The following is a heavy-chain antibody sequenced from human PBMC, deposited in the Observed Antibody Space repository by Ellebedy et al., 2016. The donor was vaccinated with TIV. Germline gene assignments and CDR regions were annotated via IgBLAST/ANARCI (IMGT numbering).Heavy chain of an antibody. V-gene: IGHV4-59*12. Sequence: SETLSLTXTVSGGSISSYYWSWIRQPPGKGLEWIGYIYYSGGTNYNSSLKSRVTISVDKSKNQFSLKLSSVTAADTAVYYCASGLRVVVPAAIEARNYYYYGMDVWGQGTTVTVSS. CDR1: GGSISSYY. D-gene: IGHD2-2*02. CDR2: IYYSGGT. CDR3: ASGLRVVVPAAIEARNYYYYGMDV. J-gene: IGHJ6*02.